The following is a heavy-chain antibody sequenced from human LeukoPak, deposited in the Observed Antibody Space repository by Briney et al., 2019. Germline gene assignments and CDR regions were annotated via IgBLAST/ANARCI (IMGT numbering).Heavy chain of an antibody. CDR1: GYTFTGYY. Sequence: ASVKVSCKASGYTFTGYYMHWVRQAPGQGLEWMGWINTNTGNPTYAQGFTGRFVFSLDTSVSTAYLQISSLKAEDTAVYYCARATYVWGSYSMEDFDYWGQGTLVTVSS. CDR3: ARATYVWGSYSMEDFDY. V-gene: IGHV7-4-1*02. J-gene: IGHJ4*02. D-gene: IGHD3-16*01. CDR2: INTNTGNP.